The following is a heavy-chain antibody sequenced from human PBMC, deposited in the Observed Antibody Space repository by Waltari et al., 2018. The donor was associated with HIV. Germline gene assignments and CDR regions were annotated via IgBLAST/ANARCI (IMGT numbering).Heavy chain of an antibody. CDR2: IYSRGGT. V-gene: IGHV4-61*02. CDR1: GGSISSGSYY. D-gene: IGHD6-6*01. CDR3: ARDSSDYYYGLDV. Sequence: QVKLQESGPGLVKPSQTLSLTCTVSGGSISSGSYYWSWVRQPAGKGLQWIGRIYSRGGTNYNPSRKGRVTISADTSKNQFSLKLNSVTAADTAVYFCARDSSDYYYGLDVWGQGTTVTVSS. J-gene: IGHJ6*02.